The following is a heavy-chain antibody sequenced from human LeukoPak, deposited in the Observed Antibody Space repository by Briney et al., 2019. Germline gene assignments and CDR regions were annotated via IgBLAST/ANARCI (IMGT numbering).Heavy chain of an antibody. CDR2: IIPNFGTA. CDR1: GGTFSSYA. Sequence: SVKVSCKASGGTFSSYAISWVRQAPGQGLEWMGGIIPNFGTANYAQKFQGRVTITTDESTSTAYMELSSLRSEDTAVYYCARSRPALGTFDYWGQGTLVTVSS. J-gene: IGHJ4*02. CDR3: ARSRPALGTFDY. D-gene: IGHD3-16*02. V-gene: IGHV1-69*05.